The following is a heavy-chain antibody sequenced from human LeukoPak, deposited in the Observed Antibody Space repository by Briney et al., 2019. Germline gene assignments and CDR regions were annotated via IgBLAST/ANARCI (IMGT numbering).Heavy chain of an antibody. V-gene: IGHV1-3*01. J-gene: IGHJ4*02. D-gene: IGHD6-25*01. Sequence: GASVKVSCKASGYTFTSYAMHWVRQAPGQRLEWMGWINAGNGNTKYSQKFQGRVTMTRDTSTSTVYMELSSLRSEDTAVYYCARAHTVTAAGVDYWGQGTLVTVSS. CDR3: ARAHTVTAAGVDY. CDR1: GYTFTSYA. CDR2: INAGNGNT.